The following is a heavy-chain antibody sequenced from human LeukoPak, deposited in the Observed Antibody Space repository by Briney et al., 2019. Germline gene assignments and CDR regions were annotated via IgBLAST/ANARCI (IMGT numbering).Heavy chain of an antibody. V-gene: IGHV1-69*05. CDR2: IIPIFGTA. CDR1: GGTFSSYA. Sequence: GSSVKVSCKASGGTFSSYAISWVRRAPGQGLEWMGRIIPIFGTANYAQKFQGRVTITTDESTSTAYMELSSLRSEDTAVYYCARAYRPGYYDSSGYYGYWGQGTLVTVSS. CDR3: ARAYRPGYYDSSGYYGY. J-gene: IGHJ4*02. D-gene: IGHD3-22*01.